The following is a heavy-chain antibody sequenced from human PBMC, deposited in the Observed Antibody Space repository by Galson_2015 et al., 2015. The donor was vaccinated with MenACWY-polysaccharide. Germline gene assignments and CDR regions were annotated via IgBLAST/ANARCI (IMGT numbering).Heavy chain of an antibody. V-gene: IGHV2-5*02. J-gene: IGHJ4*02. CDR1: GFSLSTSGVG. CDR3: VYTPPDPNFYDILTGSFDV. CDR2: ISWDDEP. Sequence: ALVKPTQTLTLTCTFSGFSLSTSGVGVGWIRQPPGKALEWLALISWDDEPRYSPSLKNRLTITKQTSKNQVVLTMTNMGPVDTATYYCVYTPPDPNFYDILTGSFDVWGQGTLITVSS. D-gene: IGHD3-9*01.